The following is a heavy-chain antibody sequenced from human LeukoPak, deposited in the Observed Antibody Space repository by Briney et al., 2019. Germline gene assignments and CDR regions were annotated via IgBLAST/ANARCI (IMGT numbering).Heavy chain of an antibody. CDR2: IYHSGST. CDR1: GGSISSSSYY. J-gene: IGHJ4*02. CDR3: ASLRFLEWLYYFDY. Sequence: SETLSLTCTVSGGSISSSSYYWSWIRQPPGKGLEWIGYIYHSGSTYYNPSLKSRVTISVDRSKNQFSLKLSSVTAADTAVYYCASLRFLEWLYYFDYWGQGTLVTVSS. D-gene: IGHD3-3*01. V-gene: IGHV4-30-2*01.